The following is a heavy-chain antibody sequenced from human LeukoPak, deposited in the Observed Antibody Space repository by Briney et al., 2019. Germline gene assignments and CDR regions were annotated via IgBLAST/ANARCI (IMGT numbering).Heavy chain of an antibody. CDR3: ARRGQWLGRDGVDY. V-gene: IGHV1-18*01. Sequence: GASVKVSCNASGYTFTSYGISWVRQAPGQGLEWMGWISAYNGNTNYAQKLQGRVSMTTDTSTSTAYMELRSLRSDDTAVYYCARRGQWLGRDGVDYWGQGTLVTVSS. J-gene: IGHJ4*02. CDR1: GYTFTSYG. CDR2: ISAYNGNT. D-gene: IGHD6-19*01.